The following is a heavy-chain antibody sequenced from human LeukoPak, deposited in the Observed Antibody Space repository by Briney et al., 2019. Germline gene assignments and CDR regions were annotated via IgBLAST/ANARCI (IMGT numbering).Heavy chain of an antibody. Sequence: PGGSLRLSCAASGFTFSNAWMSWVRQAPGKGLEWVGRIKSKTDGGTTDYAAPVKGRFTISRDDSKNTLYLQMNSLKTEDTAVYYCTTALWFGGNYFDYWGQGTLVTVSS. J-gene: IGHJ4*02. D-gene: IGHD3-10*01. V-gene: IGHV3-15*01. CDR1: GFTFSNAW. CDR2: IKSKTDGGTT. CDR3: TTALWFGGNYFDY.